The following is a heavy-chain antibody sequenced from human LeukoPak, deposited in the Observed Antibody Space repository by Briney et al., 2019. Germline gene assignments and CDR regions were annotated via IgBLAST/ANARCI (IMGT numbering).Heavy chain of an antibody. CDR3: AREDRDYYGSGSRYLDY. CDR2: IYYSGST. V-gene: IGHV4-31*03. Sequence: PSETLSLTCTVSGGSISSGGYYWSWIRQHPGKGLEWIGYIYYSGSTYYNPSLKSRVTISVDTSKNQFSLKLSSVTAADTAVYYCAREDRDYYGSGSRYLDYWGQGTLVTVSS. CDR1: GGSISSGGYY. J-gene: IGHJ4*02. D-gene: IGHD3-10*01.